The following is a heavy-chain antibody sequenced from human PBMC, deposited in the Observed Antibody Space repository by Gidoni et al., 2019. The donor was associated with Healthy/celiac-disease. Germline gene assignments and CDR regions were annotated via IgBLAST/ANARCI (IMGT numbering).Heavy chain of an antibody. J-gene: IGHJ4*02. CDR2: ISGSGGST. Sequence: EVQLLESGGGLVQPGGSLRRSCAASGVTFSSYAMSWVRQAPGKGLEWVSAISGSGGSTYYADSVKGRFTISRDNSKNTLYLQMNSLRAEDTAVYYCAKMNYYDSSGYPVYWGQGTLVTVSS. V-gene: IGHV3-23*01. CDR1: GVTFSSYA. D-gene: IGHD3-22*01. CDR3: AKMNYYDSSGYPVY.